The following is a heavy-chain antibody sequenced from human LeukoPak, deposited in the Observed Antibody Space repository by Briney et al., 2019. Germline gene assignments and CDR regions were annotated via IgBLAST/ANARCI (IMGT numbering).Heavy chain of an antibody. CDR1: GFTFSSYS. D-gene: IGHD3-9*01. Sequence: GGSLRLSCAASGFTFSSYSMNWVRQAPGKGLVWVSSISSSSSYIYYADSVKGRFTISRDNAKNSLYLQMNSLRAEDTAVYYCARDGSPTYYDILTGHSKNYYFDYWGQGTLVTVSS. CDR2: ISSSSSYI. CDR3: ARDGSPTYYDILTGHSKNYYFDY. J-gene: IGHJ4*02. V-gene: IGHV3-21*01.